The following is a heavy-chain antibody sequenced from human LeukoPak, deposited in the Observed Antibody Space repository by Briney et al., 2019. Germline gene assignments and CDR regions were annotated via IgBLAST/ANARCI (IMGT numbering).Heavy chain of an antibody. CDR3: ARDWLRGPQSSGWMYDL. CDR1: GGSFSGYY. J-gene: IGHJ2*01. D-gene: IGHD6-19*01. V-gene: IGHV4-34*01. Sequence: SETLSLTCAVFGGSFSGYYWIWIRQPPGKGLEWIGEINHSGSINYNSSLRSRVTISVDTSKNQFSLKLSSVTAADTAVYYCARDWLRGPQSSGWMYDLWGRGTLVTVSS. CDR2: INHSGSI.